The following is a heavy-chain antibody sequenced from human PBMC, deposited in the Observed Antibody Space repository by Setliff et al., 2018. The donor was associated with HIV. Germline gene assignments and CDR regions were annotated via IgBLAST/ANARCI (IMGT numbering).Heavy chain of an antibody. Sequence: ASVKVSCKASGGTFNTHAFSWVRQAPGQGLEWMGGIIPVRGLANHARNFQGRVTITADTSTNTAYLEVVSLRSEDTAIYYCARHYFDSNSYYRPPFDSWGQGTPVTVSS. CDR2: IIPVRGLA. D-gene: IGHD3-22*01. V-gene: IGHV1-69*10. CDR1: GGTFNTHA. J-gene: IGHJ5*01. CDR3: ARHYFDSNSYYRPPFDS.